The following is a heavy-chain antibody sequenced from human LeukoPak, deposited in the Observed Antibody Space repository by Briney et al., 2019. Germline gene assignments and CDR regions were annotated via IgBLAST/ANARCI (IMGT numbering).Heavy chain of an antibody. Sequence: NPGGSLRLACAASGFTFSSYSMSWVRQAPGKGLEWVSSISSSSSYIYYADSVKGRFTISRDNAKNSLYLQMNSLRAEDTAVYYCARDHRGATSVYWGQGTLVTVSS. J-gene: IGHJ4*02. D-gene: IGHD1-26*01. CDR1: GFTFSSYS. V-gene: IGHV3-21*01. CDR2: ISSSSSYI. CDR3: ARDHRGATSVY.